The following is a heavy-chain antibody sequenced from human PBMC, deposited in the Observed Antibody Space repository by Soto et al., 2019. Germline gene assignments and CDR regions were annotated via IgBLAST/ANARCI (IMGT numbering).Heavy chain of an antibody. CDR3: AKAYSSSWYGVNWFDP. V-gene: IGHV3-23*01. CDR2: ISGSGGST. J-gene: IGHJ5*02. CDR1: GFTFSSYA. D-gene: IGHD6-13*01. Sequence: GGSLRLSCAASGFTFSSYAMSWVRQAPGKGLEWVSAISGSGGSTYYADSVKGRFTISRDNSKNTLYLQMNSLRAEDTAVYYCAKAYSSSWYGVNWFDPWGQGTLVTVSS.